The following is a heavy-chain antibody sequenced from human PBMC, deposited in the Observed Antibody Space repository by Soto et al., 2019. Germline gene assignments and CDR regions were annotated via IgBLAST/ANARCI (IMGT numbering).Heavy chain of an antibody. CDR2: ISHDGINK. J-gene: IGHJ4*02. CDR3: GRCTSTSCHLGSDY. Sequence: PGGSLRLCCAASGFTCSRYAMNWFRQAPGKGLEWVALISHDGINKYYADSVRGRFTISRDSSTNTLYLQMNSLRAADTAVYYCGRCTSTSCHLGSDYWGQGTLVTVSS. V-gene: IGHV3-30-3*01. D-gene: IGHD2-2*01. CDR1: GFTCSRYA.